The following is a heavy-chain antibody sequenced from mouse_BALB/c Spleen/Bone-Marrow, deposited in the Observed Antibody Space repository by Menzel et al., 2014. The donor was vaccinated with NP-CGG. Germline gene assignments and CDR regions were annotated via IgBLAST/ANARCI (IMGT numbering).Heavy chain of an antibody. Sequence: VQVVESGSELARPGASVKLSCKASGYTFTSYWMQWVKQRPGQGLEWIGAIYPGDGDTRHTQKFKDKATLTADKSSNTAYMQLSSLASEDSAVYYCARGNGNYGFDYWGQGTTVTVSS. CDR3: ARGNGNYGFDY. J-gene: IGHJ2*01. CDR1: GYTFTSYW. D-gene: IGHD2-1*01. CDR2: IYPGDGDT. V-gene: IGHV1-87*01.